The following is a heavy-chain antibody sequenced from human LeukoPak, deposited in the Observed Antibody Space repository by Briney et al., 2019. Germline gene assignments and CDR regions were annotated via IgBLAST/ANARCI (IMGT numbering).Heavy chain of an antibody. D-gene: IGHD1-26*01. J-gene: IGHJ3*02. CDR2: ITSSSSYI. CDR1: GFIFSIYN. CDR3: ARDRIVGASDAFDI. Sequence: AGGSLRLPCAASGFIFSIYNMNWVRQAPGKGLEWVSSITSSSSYIYYADSVKGRFTISRDNAKNLLYLQMNSLRAEDTAVYYCARDRIVGASDAFDIWGQGTMVTVSS. V-gene: IGHV3-21*01.